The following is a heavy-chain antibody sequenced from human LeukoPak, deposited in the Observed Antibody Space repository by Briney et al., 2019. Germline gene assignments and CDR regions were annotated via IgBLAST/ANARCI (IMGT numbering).Heavy chain of an antibody. V-gene: IGHV3-23*01. J-gene: IGHJ4*02. CDR2: VSCRDTST. CDR1: GVTFSNYA. D-gene: IGHD3-9*01. CDR3: AKWGDYDVLTGYYDSDY. Sequence: GASLRLSCAASGVTFSNYAMSCVRPPPGKALEGVSAVSCRDTSTYYADSVKGRFTISRDNSKNTLYLQMNSLRAEDTAIYYCAKWGDYDVLTGYYDSDYWGQGTLVTVSS.